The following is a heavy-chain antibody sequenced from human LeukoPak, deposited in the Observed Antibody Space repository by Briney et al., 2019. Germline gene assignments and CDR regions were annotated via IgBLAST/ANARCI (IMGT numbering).Heavy chain of an antibody. CDR2: ISGSGGST. Sequence: GGSLRLSCAASGFTFSSYAMSCVRQAPGKGLEWVSAISGSGGSTYYADSVKGRFTISRDNSKNTLYLQMNSLRAEDTAVYYCAKEGLVDTAPTDAFDIWGQGTMVTVSS. CDR3: AKEGLVDTAPTDAFDI. J-gene: IGHJ3*02. D-gene: IGHD5-18*01. V-gene: IGHV3-23*01. CDR1: GFTFSSYA.